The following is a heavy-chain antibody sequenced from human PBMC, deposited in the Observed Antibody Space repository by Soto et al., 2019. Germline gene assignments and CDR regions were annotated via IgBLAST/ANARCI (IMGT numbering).Heavy chain of an antibody. CDR1: GGTFSSNP. CDR2: TGSGTGPG. CDR3: PRLASGGFYRYFDS. J-gene: IGHJ4*02. D-gene: IGHD2-15*01. Sequence: QVQLVPSGAEVKKPGSSVKVSCKASGGTFSSNPISWVRQAHGQGLEWMGGTGSGTGPGHHAQKFQGRLTITVDKSTSTVYMELSSLSSEDTAVYYCPRLASGGFYRYFDSWGQGTLVTVS. V-gene: IGHV1-69*06.